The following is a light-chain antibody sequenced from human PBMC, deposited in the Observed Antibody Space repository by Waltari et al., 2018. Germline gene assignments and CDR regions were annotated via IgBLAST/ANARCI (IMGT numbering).Light chain of an antibody. J-gene: IGKJ4*01. CDR1: QRILTASNNKNN. CDR2: WAP. CDR3: QQYSTVPVT. Sequence: DIVMTQSPDSLAVYLGERATINCESSQRILTASNNKNNIAWYQKKPGKPPPLLIQWAPTRQFRVPYRFSASGSGTDFTLTISSLQAEDVAVYYWQQYSTVPVTFGGGTKVESK. V-gene: IGKV4-1*01.